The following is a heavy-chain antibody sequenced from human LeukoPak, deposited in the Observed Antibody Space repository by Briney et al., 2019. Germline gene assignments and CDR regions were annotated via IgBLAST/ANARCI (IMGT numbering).Heavy chain of an antibody. J-gene: IGHJ4*02. CDR3: ARAYMTATRHFDS. CDR1: GGTFSSYT. CDR2: IIPIFGTP. V-gene: IGHV1-69*13. Sequence: GASVKVSCKTSGGTFSSYTSSWVRQAPGQGLDWMGGIIPIFGTPHYAQKFQDRVTITADASTSTAYMELSSLRSEDTAVYYCARAYMTATRHFDSWGQGTLVTVSS. D-gene: IGHD2-21*02.